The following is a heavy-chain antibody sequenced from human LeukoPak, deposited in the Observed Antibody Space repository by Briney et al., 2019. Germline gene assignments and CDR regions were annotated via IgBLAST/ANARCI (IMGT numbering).Heavy chain of an antibody. CDR3: AKDRSIGTYYTFDH. Sequence: GGSLRLSCAASGFAFTDYAMTWVRQAPGKGLEWVATISGSGVMPYYADSVKGRFTISGDSSKNTVYLQMSSLTAADTAVYYCAKDRSIGTYYTFDHWGQGTLVTVSS. CDR2: ISGSGVMP. J-gene: IGHJ4*02. V-gene: IGHV3-23*01. CDR1: GFAFTDYA. D-gene: IGHD1-26*01.